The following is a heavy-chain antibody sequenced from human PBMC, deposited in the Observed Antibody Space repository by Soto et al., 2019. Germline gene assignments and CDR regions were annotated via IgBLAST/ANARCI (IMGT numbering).Heavy chain of an antibody. CDR2: MSYSGTT. CDR1: GDSISSNYY. D-gene: IGHD2-15*01. J-gene: IGHJ4*02. V-gene: IGHV4-59*08. Sequence: SETLSLTCTVSGDSISSNYYWGWIRQPPGKGLEWIGTMSYSGTTNYNPSLESRVTISVDTSKNQFSLKLRSVTAADTAVYYCARHAVGYGGKFDFWGQGTLVTVSS. CDR3: ARHAVGYGGKFDF.